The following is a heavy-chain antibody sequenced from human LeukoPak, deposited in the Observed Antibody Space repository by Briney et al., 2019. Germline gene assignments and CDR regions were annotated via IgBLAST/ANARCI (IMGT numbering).Heavy chain of an antibody. CDR2: IYSGGST. J-gene: IGHJ4*02. CDR1: GFTVSSNY. V-gene: IGHV3-66*01. Sequence: GGSLRLSCAASGFTVSSNYMSWVRQAPGKGLEWVSVIYSGGSTYYADSVKGRFTISRDNSKNTLYLQVNSLRAEDTAVYYCARGGGYGDYVPDLDYWGQGTLVTVSS. D-gene: IGHD4-17*01. CDR3: ARGGGYGDYVPDLDY.